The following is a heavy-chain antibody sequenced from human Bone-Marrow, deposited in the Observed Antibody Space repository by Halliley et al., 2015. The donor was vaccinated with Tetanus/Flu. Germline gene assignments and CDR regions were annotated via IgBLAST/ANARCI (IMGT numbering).Heavy chain of an antibody. CDR2: IYPGDSNT. J-gene: IGHJ4*02. D-gene: IGHD2-21*02. Sequence: MGLIYPGDSNTRYSPSFEGQVPFSADKSISTAYLQWSSLRASDTAIYFCARRVTGAGIYYFEFWGQGTLVTVSS. V-gene: IGHV5-51*01. CDR3: ARRVTGAGIYYFEF.